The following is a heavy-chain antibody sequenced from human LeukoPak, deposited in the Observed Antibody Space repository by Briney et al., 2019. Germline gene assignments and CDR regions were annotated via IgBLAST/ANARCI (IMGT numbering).Heavy chain of an antibody. CDR3: ARDEIPPYYYDSSGYFDY. Sequence: GGSLRLSXAASGFTFSSYSMNWVRQAPGKGLEWVSSISSSSSYIYYADSAKGRFTISRDNAKNSLYLQMNSLRAEDTAVYYCARDEIPPYYYDSSGYFDYWGQGTLVTVSS. J-gene: IGHJ4*02. CDR2: ISSSSSYI. CDR1: GFTFSSYS. V-gene: IGHV3-21*01. D-gene: IGHD3-22*01.